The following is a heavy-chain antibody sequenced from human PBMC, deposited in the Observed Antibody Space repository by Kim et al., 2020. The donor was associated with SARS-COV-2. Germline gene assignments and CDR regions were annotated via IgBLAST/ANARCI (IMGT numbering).Heavy chain of an antibody. V-gene: IGHV3-66*02. CDR1: GFTVSSNY. CDR3: ARGLQQLCYYYYALDV. Sequence: GGSLRLSCAASGFTVSSNYMNWVRQAPGKGLEWVSVIYAGGDTYYAGSVKGRFTISRDNSKNTLYLQMNSLRAEDTAVYYCARGLQQLCYYYYALDVWGQGTTVTVS. CDR2: IYAGGDT. D-gene: IGHD6-13*01. J-gene: IGHJ6*02.